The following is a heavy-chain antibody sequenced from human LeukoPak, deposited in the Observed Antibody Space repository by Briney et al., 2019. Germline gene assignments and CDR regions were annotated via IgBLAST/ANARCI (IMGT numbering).Heavy chain of an antibody. D-gene: IGHD6-19*01. CDR3: ARDGDSSGPLDY. Sequence: GGSLRLSCAASGFTFGSYSMNWVRQAPGKGLEWVSSISSSSSYIYYADSVKGRFTISRDNAKNSLYLQMNSLRAEDTAVYYCARDGDSSGPLDYWGQGTLVTVSS. V-gene: IGHV3-21*01. CDR2: ISSSSSYI. J-gene: IGHJ4*02. CDR1: GFTFGSYS.